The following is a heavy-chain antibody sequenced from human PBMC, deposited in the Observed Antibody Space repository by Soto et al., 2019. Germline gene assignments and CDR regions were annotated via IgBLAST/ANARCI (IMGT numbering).Heavy chain of an antibody. CDR3: ARDLKPYNWNIGSLDY. CDR2: IQSGGTT. D-gene: IGHD1-1*01. Sequence: EVQLVESGGGLVQPGGSLRLSCAASGFTVSSKYMTWVRQAPGKGLEWVSLIQSGGTTYYADSVKGRFTISRDTSENTLHLQMDSLRVEDTAVYYCARDLKPYNWNIGSLDYWGQGTLVTVSS. V-gene: IGHV3-66*01. J-gene: IGHJ4*02. CDR1: GFTVSSKY.